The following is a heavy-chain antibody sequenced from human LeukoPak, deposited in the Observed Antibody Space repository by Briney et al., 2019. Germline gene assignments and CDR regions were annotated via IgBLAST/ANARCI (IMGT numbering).Heavy chain of an antibody. CDR3: ARGPRNDP. V-gene: IGHV1-8*01. Sequence: GASVKVSCKTSGYPFTTYEINWVRQAAGQGLEWMGWVHPDTGYADYAQKFQGRVTMTSDTSISTAYMELSSLRSDDTAVSFCARGPRNDPWGQGTLVTVSS. D-gene: IGHD1-14*01. CDR1: GYPFTTYE. J-gene: IGHJ5*02. CDR2: VHPDTGYA.